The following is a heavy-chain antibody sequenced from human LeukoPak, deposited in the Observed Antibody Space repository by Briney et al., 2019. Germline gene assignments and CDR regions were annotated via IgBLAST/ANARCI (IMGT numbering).Heavy chain of an antibody. Sequence: GGSLRLSCAASGFTFGSYWMSWVRQVPGKGLEWVANTKQDGSEKYFVDSVKGRFTISRDNAKNSLYLQMNSLRAEDTAVYYCARDRDSYDFWGQGTLVTVSS. J-gene: IGHJ4*02. CDR1: GFTFGSYW. D-gene: IGHD3/OR15-3a*01. V-gene: IGHV3-7*01. CDR3: ARDRDSYDF. CDR2: TKQDGSEK.